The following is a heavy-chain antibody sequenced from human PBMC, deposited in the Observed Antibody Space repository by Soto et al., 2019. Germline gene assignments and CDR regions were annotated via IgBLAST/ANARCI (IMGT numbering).Heavy chain of an antibody. J-gene: IGHJ6*02. D-gene: IGHD3-10*01. CDR1: GGTFSSYT. CDR3: ASGSGPTYYYYGMDV. Sequence: QVQLVQSGAEVKKPGSSVKVSCKASGGTFSSYTISWVRQAPGQGLEWMGRIIPILGIANYAQKFQGRVTITADKSTSTAYMELSSPRSEDTAVYYCASGSGPTYYYYGMDVWGQGTTVTVSS. V-gene: IGHV1-69*02. CDR2: IIPILGIA.